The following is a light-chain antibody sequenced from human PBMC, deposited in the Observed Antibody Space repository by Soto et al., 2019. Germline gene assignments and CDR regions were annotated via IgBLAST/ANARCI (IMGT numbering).Light chain of an antibody. J-gene: IGLJ2*01. CDR1: NSDVGGFNY. Sequence: QSALTQPASVSGSPGQSITISCTGTNSDVGGFNYVSWYQQHPGKAPKLMIYEVSNRPSGVSNRFSGSKSGNTASLTISGLQAEDEADYYCISYRSGGTVVFGGGTKLTVL. V-gene: IGLV2-14*01. CDR3: ISYRSGGTVV. CDR2: EVS.